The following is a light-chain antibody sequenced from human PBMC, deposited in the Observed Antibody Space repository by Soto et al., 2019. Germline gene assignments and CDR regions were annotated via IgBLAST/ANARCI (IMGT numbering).Light chain of an antibody. CDR2: VAS. V-gene: IGKV3-15*01. Sequence: MMTQSPATLSLSPGDSATLSCRVSETVATTLAGYQKKPGQAPRLIISVASTRAAGISDRFRGSGSGTEFTLTISSLRSEDSAIYYCQQYFEWPPMTCGQGTKVDIK. J-gene: IGKJ1*01. CDR1: ETVATT. CDR3: QQYFEWPPMT.